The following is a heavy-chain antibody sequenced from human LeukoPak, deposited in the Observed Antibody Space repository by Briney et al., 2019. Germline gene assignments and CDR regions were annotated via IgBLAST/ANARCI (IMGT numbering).Heavy chain of an antibody. V-gene: IGHV1-69*05. J-gene: IGHJ4*02. CDR3: ARRRDGYNDH. Sequence: ASVKVSCKASGGTFSIYGISWVRQAPGQGLEYMGGIIPIFDTPNYARKFQGRVAITTDESTSTAYMELSSLRFEDTALYYCARRRDGYNDHWGQGTLVTVSS. CDR2: IIPIFDTP. D-gene: IGHD5-24*01. CDR1: GGTFSIYG.